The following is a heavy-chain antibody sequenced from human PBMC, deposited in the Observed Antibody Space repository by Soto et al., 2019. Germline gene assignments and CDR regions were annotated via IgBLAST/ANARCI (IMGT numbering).Heavy chain of an antibody. V-gene: IGHV3-15*07. CDR1: GFDFSNAW. CDR2: IKSKALGGTT. Sequence: EVQLVDSGGDLVKPGGSLRLSCAGSGFDFSNAWINWVRQAPGKGLEWVGRIKSKALGGTTDFAAPVRGRFAIARDDSRNMAYMQMNSLNTEDTAVYYCTTDVYSPTVEVRFDYWGNGTLVTVSS. D-gene: IGHD4-17*01. J-gene: IGHJ4*01. CDR3: TTDVYSPTVEVRFDY.